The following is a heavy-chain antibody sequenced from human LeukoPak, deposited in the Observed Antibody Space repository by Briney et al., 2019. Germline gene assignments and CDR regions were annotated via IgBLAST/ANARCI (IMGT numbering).Heavy chain of an antibody. CDR2: INSDGSST. D-gene: IGHD2-15*01. Sequence: GGSLRLSCAASGFTFSSYWMHWVRQAPGKGLVWVSRINSDGSSTSYADSVKGRFTISRDNAKNTLYLQMNSLRAEDTAVYYCATEEGSASCSGGSCYDAFDIWGQGTMVTVSS. J-gene: IGHJ3*02. CDR1: GFTFSSYW. CDR3: ATEEGSASCSGGSCYDAFDI. V-gene: IGHV3-74*01.